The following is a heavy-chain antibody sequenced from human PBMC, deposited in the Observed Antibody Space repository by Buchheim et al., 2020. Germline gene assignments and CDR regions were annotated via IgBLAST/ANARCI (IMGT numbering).Heavy chain of an antibody. V-gene: IGHV3-11*01. J-gene: IGHJ6*03. CDR1: GFTFSDDY. Sequence: QVQLVESGGGLVEPGGSLRLSCVASGFTFSDDYMSWIRQAPGMGLEWVSYISGSGNTIYYADSVKGRFTLSRDNAKNSLYLQMNSLRAEDTAVYYCARGVMDFDWFSHYYYYYMDVWGKGTT. D-gene: IGHD3-9*01. CDR2: ISGSGNTI. CDR3: ARGVMDFDWFSHYYYYYMDV.